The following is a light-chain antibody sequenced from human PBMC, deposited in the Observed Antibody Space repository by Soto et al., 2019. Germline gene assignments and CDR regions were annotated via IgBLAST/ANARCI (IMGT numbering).Light chain of an antibody. Sequence: ALTQPASVSGSPGQSITISCTGSSSDVGGYDFVSWYQQYPGRAPKLIIYNVSHRPSGVSNRFYGSKSGNTASLTISGLQAEDEADYYCKSYTSSVTYVFGTGTKVTVL. CDR3: KSYTSSVTYV. J-gene: IGLJ1*01. CDR2: NVS. V-gene: IGLV2-14*03. CDR1: SSDVGGYDF.